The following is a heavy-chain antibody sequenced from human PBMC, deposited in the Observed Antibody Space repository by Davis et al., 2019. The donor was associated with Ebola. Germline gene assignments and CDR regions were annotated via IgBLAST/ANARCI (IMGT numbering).Heavy chain of an antibody. Sequence: SETLSLTCTVSGGSISSYYWSWIRQPPGKGLEWIGYIYYSGSTNYNPSLKSRVTISVDTSKNQFSLKLSSVTAADTAVYYCASPPHYYGMDVWGKGTTVTVSS. CDR2: IYYSGST. J-gene: IGHJ6*04. CDR3: ASPPHYYGMDV. V-gene: IGHV4-59*08. CDR1: GGSISSYY.